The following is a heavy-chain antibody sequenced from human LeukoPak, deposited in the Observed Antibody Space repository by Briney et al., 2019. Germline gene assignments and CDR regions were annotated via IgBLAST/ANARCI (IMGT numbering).Heavy chain of an antibody. D-gene: IGHD2-2*01. J-gene: IGHJ4*02. V-gene: IGHV1-8*01. Sequence: ASVKVSCKASGYTFTSYDINWVRQATGQGLEWMGWMNPNSGNTGYAQKFQGRVTMTRDTSISTAYMELSRLRSDDTAVYYCARLEGDCSSTSCRTHKGFDYWGQGTLVTVSS. CDR2: MNPNSGNT. CDR3: ARLEGDCSSTSCRTHKGFDY. CDR1: GYTFTSYD.